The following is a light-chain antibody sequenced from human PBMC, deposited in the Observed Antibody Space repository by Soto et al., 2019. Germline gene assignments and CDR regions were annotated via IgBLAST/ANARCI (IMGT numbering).Light chain of an antibody. J-gene: IGLJ2*01. CDR2: DVG. V-gene: IGLV2-14*01. Sequence: QSALTQPASVSGSPGQSITISCTGTSSDVGAYNYVSWYQQHPGKAPKLMIYDVGNRPSGVSNRFSGTKSGNTASLTISGLQAEDEADYYCSSYTTSITLVFGGGTQLTVL. CDR3: SSYTTSITLV. CDR1: SSDVGAYNY.